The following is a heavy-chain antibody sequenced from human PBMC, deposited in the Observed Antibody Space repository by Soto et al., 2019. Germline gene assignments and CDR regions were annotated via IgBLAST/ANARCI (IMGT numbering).Heavy chain of an antibody. CDR2: ISWNSGSI. V-gene: IGHV3-9*01. CDR1: GFTFDDYA. Sequence: EVQLVESGGGLVQPGRSLRLSCAASGFTFDDYAMHWVRQAPGKGLEWVSGISWNSGSIGYADSVKGRFTISRDNAKNVLYLQMNSLRAEDTALYYCAKEIYGDYVAGAFDIGGQGTMVTVSS. J-gene: IGHJ3*02. CDR3: AKEIYGDYVAGAFDI. D-gene: IGHD4-17*01.